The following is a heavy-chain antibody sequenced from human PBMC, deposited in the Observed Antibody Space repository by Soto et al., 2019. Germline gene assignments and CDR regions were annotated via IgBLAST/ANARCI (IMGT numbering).Heavy chain of an antibody. D-gene: IGHD3-22*01. V-gene: IGHV4-39*02. CDR3: ARDYYDSSDYTTNWFDP. CDR1: GGSISSSSYS. CDR2: IYYTGNT. Sequence: SETLSLTCTVSGGSISSSSYSWGWVRQPPGKGLEWIATIYYTGNTYYNPSLMSRLTISVDTSKNHFSLKVNSVTAADMGVYYCARDYYDSSDYTTNWFDPWGQGTLVTVSS. J-gene: IGHJ5*02.